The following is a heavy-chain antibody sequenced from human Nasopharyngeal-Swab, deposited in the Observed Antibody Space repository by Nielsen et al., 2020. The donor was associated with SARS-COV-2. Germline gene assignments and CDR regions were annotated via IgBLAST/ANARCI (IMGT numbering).Heavy chain of an antibody. CDR1: GFTFSSYG. J-gene: IGHJ6*02. CDR2: ISYDGSNK. V-gene: IGHV3-30*18. Sequence: GESLKISCAASGFTFSSYGMHWVRQAPGKGLAWVAVISYDGSNKYYADSVKGRFTISRDNSKNTLYLQMNSLRAEDTAVYYCAKEGVVPSRGWAHYYGMDVWGQGTTVTVSS. CDR3: AKEGVVPSRGWAHYYGMDV. D-gene: IGHD3-22*01.